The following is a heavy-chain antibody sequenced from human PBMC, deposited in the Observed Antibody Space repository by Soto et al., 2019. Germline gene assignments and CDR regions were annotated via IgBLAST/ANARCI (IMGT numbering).Heavy chain of an antibody. CDR3: ARHDWLDP. J-gene: IGHJ5*02. CDR2: FYNTGFI. CDR1: GFTVSVDS. Sequence: PGGSLSLSCAASGFTVSVDSMIWVRQAPGKGLEWVSLFYNTGFIHYADSVKGRFTISRDNSKNTLYLQMNSLRADDTAVYFCARHDWLDPWGQGTLVTVSS. V-gene: IGHV3-53*01.